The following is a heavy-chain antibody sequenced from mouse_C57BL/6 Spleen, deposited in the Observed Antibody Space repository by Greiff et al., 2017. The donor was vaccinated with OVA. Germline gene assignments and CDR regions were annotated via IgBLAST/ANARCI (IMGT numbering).Heavy chain of an antibody. CDR1: GFNIKDDY. CDR2: IDPENGDT. Sequence: EVKLQQSGAELVRPGASVKLSCTASGFNIKDDYMHWVKQRPEQGLEWIGWIDPENGDTEYASKFQGKATITADTSSNTAYLQLSSLTSEDTAVYYCTTEGTGTVDYWGQGTTLTVSS. J-gene: IGHJ2*01. CDR3: TTEGTGTVDY. V-gene: IGHV14-4*01. D-gene: IGHD4-1*01.